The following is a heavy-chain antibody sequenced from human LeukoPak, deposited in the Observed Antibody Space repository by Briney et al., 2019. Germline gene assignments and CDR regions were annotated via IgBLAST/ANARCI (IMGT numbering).Heavy chain of an antibody. D-gene: IGHD2-2*01. CDR2: ISGSGGST. Sequence: GGTLRLSCAASGFTFSNYGMNWVRQAPGKGLEWVSAISGSGGSTYHADSVKGRFTISRDNSKNTLYLQMNSLRAEDTAVYYCAKGHWDIVVVPDAQLDYWGQGTPVTASS. CDR3: AKGHWDIVVVPDAQLDY. J-gene: IGHJ4*02. V-gene: IGHV3-23*01. CDR1: GFTFSNYG.